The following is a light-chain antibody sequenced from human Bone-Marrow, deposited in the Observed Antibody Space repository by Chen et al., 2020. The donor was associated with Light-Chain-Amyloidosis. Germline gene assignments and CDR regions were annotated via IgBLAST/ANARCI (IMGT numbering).Light chain of an antibody. CDR1: QTISSNY. V-gene: IGKV3-20*01. CDR3: KQYGTSPLT. Sequence: EIVLTQSPGTLSLSPGEGANLSCRASQTISSNYFTWYQQKFGQAPRLLIYGSSSRATGIPDRFTGSGAGTDFTLSINRLEPEDFAMYYCKQYGTSPLTFGGGTKVEIK. J-gene: IGKJ4*01. CDR2: GSS.